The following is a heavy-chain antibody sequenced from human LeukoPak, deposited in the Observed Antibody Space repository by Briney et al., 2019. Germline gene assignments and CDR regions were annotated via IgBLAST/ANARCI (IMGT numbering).Heavy chain of an antibody. Sequence: SETLSLTCTVSGGSVSSGSYYWSWIRQPPGKGLEWIGYIYYSGSTNYNPSLKSRVTISIDTSKNQFSLKLTSVTAADTAVYYCARDGQDYGDYDHYYGMDVWGKGTTVTVSS. V-gene: IGHV4-61*01. CDR3: ARDGQDYGDYDHYYGMDV. CDR1: GGSVSSGSYY. J-gene: IGHJ6*04. CDR2: IYYSGST. D-gene: IGHD4-17*01.